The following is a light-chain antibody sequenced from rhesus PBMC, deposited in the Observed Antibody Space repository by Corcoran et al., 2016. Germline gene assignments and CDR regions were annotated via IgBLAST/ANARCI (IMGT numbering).Light chain of an antibody. J-gene: IGKJ2*01. CDR3: QQGNSIPYS. V-gene: IGKV3-42*01. CDR2: RTS. CDR1: SSVSTS. Sequence: EIVLTQSPTSMAVSQGERVTSSCTASSSVSTSYLHWYQQKHGFPLRLLVYRTSSLASGVPARFSGSGSGTSYTLTISSMEAEDAANYYCQQGNSIPYSFGQGTKVEIK.